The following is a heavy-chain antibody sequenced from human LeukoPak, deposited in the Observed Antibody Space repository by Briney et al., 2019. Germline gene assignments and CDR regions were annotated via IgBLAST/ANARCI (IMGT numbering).Heavy chain of an antibody. CDR3: ARSDYDFWSGYLSYMDV. D-gene: IGHD3-3*01. Sequence: SETLSLTCSVSGYSISSGYYWGWIRQPPGKGLEWIGSIYHSGKTYYNPSLKSRVTISVDTSKNQFSLRLNSMTAADTAVYYCARSDYDFWSGYLSYMDVWGKGTTVTVSS. J-gene: IGHJ6*03. CDR2: IYHSGKT. V-gene: IGHV4-38-2*02. CDR1: GYSISSGYY.